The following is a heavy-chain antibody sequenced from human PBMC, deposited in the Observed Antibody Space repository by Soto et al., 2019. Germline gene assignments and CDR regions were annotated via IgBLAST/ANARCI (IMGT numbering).Heavy chain of an antibody. V-gene: IGHV3-23*01. CDR1: GFTFSSYA. Sequence: TGGSLRLSCAASGFTFSSYAMSWVRQAPGKGLEWVSTISGSGGSTYYADSVKGRFTISRDNSKNTLYLQMNSLRAEDTAVYYCAKVLGSTSTGPYFDYWGQGTLVTVSS. D-gene: IGHD2-2*01. J-gene: IGHJ4*02. CDR2: ISGSGGST. CDR3: AKVLGSTSTGPYFDY.